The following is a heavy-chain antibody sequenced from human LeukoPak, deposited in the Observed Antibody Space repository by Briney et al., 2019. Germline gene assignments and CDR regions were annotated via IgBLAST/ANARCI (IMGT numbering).Heavy chain of an antibody. V-gene: IGHV4-39*01. CDR2: IYYSGST. Sequence: SETLSLTCTVSGGSISSSSYYWGWIRQPPGKGLEWIGSIYYSGSTYYNPSLKSRVTISVDTSKNQFSLKLSSVTAADTAVYYCARQLYFEWSSAGYWGQGTLVTVSS. CDR1: GGSISSSSYY. CDR3: ARQLYFEWSSAGY. D-gene: IGHD3-9*01. J-gene: IGHJ4*02.